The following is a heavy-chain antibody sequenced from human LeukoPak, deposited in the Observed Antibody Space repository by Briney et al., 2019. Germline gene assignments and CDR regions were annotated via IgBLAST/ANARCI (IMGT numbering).Heavy chain of an antibody. J-gene: IGHJ4*02. CDR3: TRIKYSTSWSGDY. D-gene: IGHD6-13*01. Sequence: GGSLRLSCAASGFTFSSYAMSWVRQAPGKGLQWVALISSNGNNERYADSVKGRFSISRDNSKNTMYLRMNSLRAEDTAIYYCTRIKYSTSWSGDYWGQGALVTVSS. CDR2: ISSNGNNE. V-gene: IGHV3-30-3*01. CDR1: GFTFSSYA.